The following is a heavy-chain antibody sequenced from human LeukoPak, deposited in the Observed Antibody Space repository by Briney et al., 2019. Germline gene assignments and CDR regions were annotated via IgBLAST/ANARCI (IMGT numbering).Heavy chain of an antibody. CDR1: GGSITSYY. CDR3: ARTTEGYCSSASCFGFSYSYYMDV. Sequence: SETLSLTCTVSGGSITSYYWSWIRQPPGKGLECNGYIYYSGSTNYNPSLKSRVTISVDTSKNQFSLKLSSVIAADTAVYYCARTTEGYCSSASCFGFSYSYYMDVWGKGTTVTISS. J-gene: IGHJ6*03. CDR2: IYYSGST. V-gene: IGHV4-59*01. D-gene: IGHD2-2*01.